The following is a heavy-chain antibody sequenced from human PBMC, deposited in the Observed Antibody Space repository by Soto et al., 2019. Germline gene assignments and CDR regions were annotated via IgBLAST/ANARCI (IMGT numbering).Heavy chain of an antibody. V-gene: IGHV1-3*01. CDR3: ARSIVVVTALDY. Sequence: ASVKGSCKASGYTFTSYAMHWVRQAPGQRLEWMGWINAGNGNTKYSQKFQGRVTITRDTSASTAYMELSSLGSEDTAVYYCARSIVVVTALDYWGQGTLVTVSS. CDR2: INAGNGNT. CDR1: GYTFTSYA. D-gene: IGHD2-21*02. J-gene: IGHJ4*02.